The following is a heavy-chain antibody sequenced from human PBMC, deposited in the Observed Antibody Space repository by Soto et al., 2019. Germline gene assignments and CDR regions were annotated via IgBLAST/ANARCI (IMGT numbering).Heavy chain of an antibody. D-gene: IGHD6-13*01. Sequence: GGPLRHSWPVSGFSFCDYAMIWVRQAPGKGLEWVGFIISKAYGGTTEYAASVKGRFTISRDDSKSIAYLQMNSLKTEDTAAYYCTRSLRSWYEGWFDTWGQRTLVTV. CDR1: GFSFCDYA. CDR3: TRSLRSWYEGWFDT. CDR2: IISKAYGGTT. J-gene: IGHJ5*02. V-gene: IGHV3-49*04.